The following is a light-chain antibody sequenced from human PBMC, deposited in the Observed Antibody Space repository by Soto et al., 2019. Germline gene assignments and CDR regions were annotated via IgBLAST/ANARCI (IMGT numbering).Light chain of an antibody. V-gene: IGLV2-14*03. J-gene: IGLJ1*01. CDR1: SSDVGGYNY. Sequence: QSVLTQPASVSGSPGQSIAISCTGTSSDVGGYNYVSWYQQHPGKAPKLMIYDVTSRPSGVSDRFSGSKSGTTASLTISGLQAEDEADYYCCSYTSSTIYVFGTGTRSPS. CDR3: CSYTSSTIYV. CDR2: DVT.